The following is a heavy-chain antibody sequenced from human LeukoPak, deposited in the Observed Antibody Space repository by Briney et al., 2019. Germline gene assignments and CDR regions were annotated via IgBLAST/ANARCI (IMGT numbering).Heavy chain of an antibody. J-gene: IGHJ4*02. CDR2: TFSSGAT. V-gene: IGHV4-4*09. CDR1: GGSMSGYY. Sequence: SETLSLTCIVSGGSMSGYYWSWIRQPPGKGLEWIGYTFSSGATTYNPSLKSRVTISVDTSGSQFSLNLSSVTAADTAVYFCAGRSRGGYFLDSWGQGTLVTVSS. CDR3: AGRSRGGYFLDS. D-gene: IGHD5-24*01.